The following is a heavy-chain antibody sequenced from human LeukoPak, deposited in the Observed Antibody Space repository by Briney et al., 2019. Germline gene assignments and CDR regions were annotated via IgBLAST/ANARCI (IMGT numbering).Heavy chain of an antibody. CDR1: GGSFSGYY. CDR3: ARHDLHYDFWSGHPSPYGMDV. V-gene: IGHV4-34*01. J-gene: IGHJ6*02. D-gene: IGHD3-3*01. Sequence: SETLSLTCAVYGGSFSGYYWSWIREPPGKGLEWIGEINHSGSTNYNPYLKSRVPISVDSPKNQFSLKLSSVTAADTAVYYCARHDLHYDFWSGHPSPYGMDVWAKRPRSPSP. CDR2: INHSGST.